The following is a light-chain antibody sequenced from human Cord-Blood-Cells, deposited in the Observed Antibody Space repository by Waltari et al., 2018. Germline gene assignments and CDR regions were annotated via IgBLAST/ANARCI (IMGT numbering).Light chain of an antibody. Sequence: SYELTQPPSVSVSPGQTASLTCSGAHLGDKYACWYQKKPGQSPVLVINKESTRPSVIPGRFSGSNSGNTATLTIIGTQAMDEADYYGQAWDSSTSVVFGGGTKLTVL. J-gene: IGLJ2*01. CDR2: KES. CDR3: QAWDSSTSVV. CDR1: HLGDKY. V-gene: IGLV3-1*01.